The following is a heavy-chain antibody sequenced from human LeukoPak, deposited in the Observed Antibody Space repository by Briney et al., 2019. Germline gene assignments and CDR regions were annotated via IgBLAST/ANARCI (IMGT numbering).Heavy chain of an antibody. CDR2: INPSGGST. J-gene: IGHJ6*02. CDR1: GYTFTSYY. V-gene: IGHV1-46*01. CDR3: ARPRGITIFGVVPSGYYGMDV. D-gene: IGHD3-3*01. Sequence: ASVKVSCKASGYTFTSYYMHWVRQAPGQGLEWMGIINPSGGSTNYAQKLQGRVTMTTDTSTSTAYMELRSLRSDDTAVYYCARPRGITIFGVVPSGYYGMDVWGQGTTVTVSS.